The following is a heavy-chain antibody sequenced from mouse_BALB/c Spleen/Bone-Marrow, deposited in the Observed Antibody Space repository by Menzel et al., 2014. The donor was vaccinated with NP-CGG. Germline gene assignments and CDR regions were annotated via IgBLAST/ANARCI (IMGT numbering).Heavy chain of an antibody. V-gene: IGHV5-4*02. CDR2: ISDGGSYT. CDR1: GFTFSDYY. Sequence: DVKLVESGGGLVKPGGSLKLSCAASGFTFSDYYMYWVRQTPEKRLEWVATISDGGSYTYYPDSVKGRFTISRDNAKNNLYLQMSSLKSEDIAMYYCARDYDYAMDYWGQGTSVTVSS. CDR3: ARDYDYAMDY. D-gene: IGHD2-12*01. J-gene: IGHJ4*01.